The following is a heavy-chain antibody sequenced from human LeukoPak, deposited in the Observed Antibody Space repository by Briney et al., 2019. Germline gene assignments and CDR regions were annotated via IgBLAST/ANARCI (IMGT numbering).Heavy chain of an antibody. V-gene: IGHV3-66*01. CDR2: IYSGGST. CDR3: AREAHTMMGPYGMDV. Sequence: GGSLRLSRAASGFTVSSNYMSWVRQAPGKGLEWVSVIYSGGSTYYADSVKGRFTISRDNSKNTLYLQMNSLRAEDTAVYYCAREAHTMMGPYGMDVWGQGTTVTVSS. D-gene: IGHD3-22*01. J-gene: IGHJ6*02. CDR1: GFTVSSNY.